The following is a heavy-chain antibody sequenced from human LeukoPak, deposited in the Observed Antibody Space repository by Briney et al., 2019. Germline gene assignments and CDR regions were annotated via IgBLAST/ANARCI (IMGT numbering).Heavy chain of an antibody. Sequence: GRSLRLSRAASGFTFSSYGMHWVRQAPGKGLEWVAVIWYDGSNKYYADSVKGRFTISRDNSKNTLYLQMNSLRAEDTAVYYCAREKYSSGRGFDYWGQGALVTVSS. D-gene: IGHD6-19*01. J-gene: IGHJ4*02. CDR2: IWYDGSNK. CDR1: GFTFSSYG. CDR3: AREKYSSGRGFDY. V-gene: IGHV3-33*01.